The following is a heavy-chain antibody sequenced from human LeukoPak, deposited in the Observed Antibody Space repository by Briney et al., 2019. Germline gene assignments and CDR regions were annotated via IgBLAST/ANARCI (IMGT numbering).Heavy chain of an antibody. CDR1: GYTFTSYD. CDR3: ARTSPPPYYYDSSGYYYFDY. V-gene: IGHV1-18*01. CDR2: ISAYNGNT. J-gene: IGHJ4*02. Sequence: ASVKVSCKASGYTFTSYDINWVRQAPGQGLEWMGWISAYNGNTNYAQKLQGRVTMTTDTSTSTAYMELRSLRSDDTAVYYCARTSPPPYYYDSSGYYYFDYWGQGTLVTVSS. D-gene: IGHD3-22*01.